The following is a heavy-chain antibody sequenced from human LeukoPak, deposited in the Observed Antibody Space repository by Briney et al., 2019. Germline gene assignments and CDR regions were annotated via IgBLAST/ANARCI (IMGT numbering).Heavy chain of an antibody. CDR1: GGTFSDYS. D-gene: IGHD2-15*01. V-gene: IGHV1-69*04. CDR2: IIPILNVP. CDR3: ASDRPRARYFDY. J-gene: IGHJ4*02. Sequence: GASVKVSCKASGGTFSDYSMSWVRQAPGQGLEWMGRIIPILNVPNYAQKFEGRVTITADKSTSTAYMELSSLKSEDTAVYFCASDRPRARYFDYWGQGTLVTVSS.